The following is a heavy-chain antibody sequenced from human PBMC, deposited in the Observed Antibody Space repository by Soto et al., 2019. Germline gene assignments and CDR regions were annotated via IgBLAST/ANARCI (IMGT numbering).Heavy chain of an antibody. Sequence: EVQLVQSGAEVKKPGATVKISCKVSGYTFTDYYMHWVQQAPGKGLEWMGLVDPEDGETIYAEKFQGRVTITADTSTDTAYIELSSLRSEATAVYYCATGGEVVVAAAYSYYYCMDVWGQGTTVTVSS. J-gene: IGHJ6*02. V-gene: IGHV1-69-2*01. CDR1: GYTFTDYY. CDR3: ATGGEVVVAAAYSYYYCMDV. CDR2: VDPEDGET. D-gene: IGHD2-15*01.